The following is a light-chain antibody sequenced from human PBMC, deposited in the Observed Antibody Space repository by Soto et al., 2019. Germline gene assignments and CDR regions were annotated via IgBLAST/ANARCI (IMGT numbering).Light chain of an antibody. CDR1: SSDVGGYNY. V-gene: IGLV2-14*01. CDR3: FSYKASSTLV. CDR2: EVS. J-gene: IGLJ3*02. Sequence: QSALTQPASVSGSPGQSITISCTGTSSDVGGYNYVSWYQQHPAKAPKLMTYEVSNRPSGVSHRFSGTKSGNTASLTISGLQEEDEADYYCFSYKASSTLVFGGGTKVTVL.